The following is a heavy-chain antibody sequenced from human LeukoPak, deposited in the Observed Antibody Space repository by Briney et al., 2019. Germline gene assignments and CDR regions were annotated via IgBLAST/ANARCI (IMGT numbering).Heavy chain of an antibody. J-gene: IGHJ4*02. CDR1: GFTFSSYA. V-gene: IGHV3-23*01. CDR3: AKSFYYNSGSWGIFDY. D-gene: IGHD3-10*01. Sequence: PGGSLRLSCVASGFTFSSYAMSWVRQAPGKGLEWVSGISGSGGSTYYADSVKGRFTISRDNSKNTLYLQMNSLRAEDTAVYYCAKSFYYNSGSWGIFDYWGQGTLVTVSS. CDR2: ISGSGGST.